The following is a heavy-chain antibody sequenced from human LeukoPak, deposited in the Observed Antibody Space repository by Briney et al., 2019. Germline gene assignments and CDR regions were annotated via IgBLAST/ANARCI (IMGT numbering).Heavy chain of an antibody. D-gene: IGHD2-2*01. Sequence: SSETLSLTCTVSGGSISSSSYYWGWIRQPPGKGLEWIGSIYYSGSTYYNPSLKSRVTISVDTSKNQFSLKPSSVTAADTAVYYCARHLPIVVVPANFDYWDQGTLVTVSS. J-gene: IGHJ4*02. CDR3: ARHLPIVVVPANFDY. CDR2: IYYSGST. V-gene: IGHV4-39*01. CDR1: GGSISSSSYY.